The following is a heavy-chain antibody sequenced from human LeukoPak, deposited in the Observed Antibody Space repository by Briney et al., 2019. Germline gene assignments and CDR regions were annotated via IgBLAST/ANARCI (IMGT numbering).Heavy chain of an antibody. CDR1: GGSISSSSYY. Sequence: SETLSLTCTVSGGSISSSSYYWGWIRQPPGKGLEWIGSIYYSGSTYYNPSLKSRVTISVGTSKNQFSLKLSSVTAADTAVYYCARQTYYDFWSGPSHFDYWGQGTLVTVSS. V-gene: IGHV4-39*01. D-gene: IGHD3-3*01. J-gene: IGHJ4*02. CDR2: IYYSGST. CDR3: ARQTYYDFWSGPSHFDY.